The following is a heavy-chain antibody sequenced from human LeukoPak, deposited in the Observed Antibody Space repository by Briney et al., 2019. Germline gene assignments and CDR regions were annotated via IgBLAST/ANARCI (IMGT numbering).Heavy chain of an antibody. D-gene: IGHD4-23*01. V-gene: IGHV1-8*01. Sequence: ASVKVSCKASGYTFTTYDIHWVRQAPGQGLEWMGWMNPNSGNTGYAQKFQGRVTMTRNTSISTAYMELSSLRSEDTAVYYCARGPNKSDGGNSGSAWFDPWGQGTLVTVSS. CDR3: ARGPNKSDGGNSGSAWFDP. CDR2: MNPNSGNT. J-gene: IGHJ5*02. CDR1: GYTFTTYD.